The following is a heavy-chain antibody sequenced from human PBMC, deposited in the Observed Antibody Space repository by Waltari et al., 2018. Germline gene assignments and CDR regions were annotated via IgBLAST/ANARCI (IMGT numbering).Heavy chain of an antibody. CDR3: ARDGYGDYGYYYYYMDV. V-gene: IGHV1-46*01. Sequence: QVQLVQSGAEVKKPGASVKVSCKASGYTFTSYYMHWVRQAPGQGLEWMGIINPSGGSTSYAQKCQGRVTMTRDTSTSTVYMELSSLRSEDTAVYYCARDGYGDYGYYYYYMDVWGKGTTVTVSS. CDR1: GYTFTSYY. J-gene: IGHJ6*03. CDR2: INPSGGST. D-gene: IGHD4-17*01.